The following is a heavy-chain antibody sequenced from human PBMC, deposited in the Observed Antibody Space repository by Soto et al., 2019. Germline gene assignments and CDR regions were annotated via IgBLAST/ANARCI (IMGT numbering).Heavy chain of an antibody. CDR2: ISGYNGNT. CDR3: SRFSRGGGWFDPNYYHGMDV. J-gene: IGHJ6*02. D-gene: IGHD6-19*01. Sequence: QVQLVQSGAEVKKPGASVTVSCKTSGYTFSNSGINWVRQAPGQGLEWMGWISGYNGNTNYAQTVQGRVTMTTDTSTGTVYMELRSLKSDDTAIYYCSRFSRGGGWFDPNYYHGMDVLGQGTTFTVSS. CDR1: GYTFSNSG. V-gene: IGHV1-18*01.